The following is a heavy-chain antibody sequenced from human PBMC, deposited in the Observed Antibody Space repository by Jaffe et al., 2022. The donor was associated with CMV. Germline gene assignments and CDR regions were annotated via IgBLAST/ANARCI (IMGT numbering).Heavy chain of an antibody. J-gene: IGHJ4*02. V-gene: IGHV3-74*01. D-gene: IGHD1-26*01. Sequence: EVQLVESGGGLVQPGGSLRLSCAASGFTFSTYWMHWVRQAPGKGLVWVSRINADGSSIAYADSVKGRFTISRDNAKNTLSLQMNSLRAEDAAVYYCLRWEPGVAFDCWGQGTLVAVSS. CDR1: GFTFSTYW. CDR3: LRWEPGVAFDC. CDR2: INADGSSI.